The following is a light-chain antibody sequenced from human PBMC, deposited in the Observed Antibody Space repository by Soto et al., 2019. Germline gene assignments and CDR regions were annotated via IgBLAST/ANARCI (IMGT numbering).Light chain of an antibody. Sequence: QTVVTQEPSFSVSPGGTVTLTCGLSSGSVSTSYYPSWYQQTPGQAPRTLIYSTDTRSSGVPDRFSGSILGNKAALTITGAQADDESSYYCVLYMPSGILVFGGGIKLTVL. CDR1: SGSVSTSYY. CDR3: VLYMPSGILV. V-gene: IGLV8-61*01. J-gene: IGLJ3*02. CDR2: STD.